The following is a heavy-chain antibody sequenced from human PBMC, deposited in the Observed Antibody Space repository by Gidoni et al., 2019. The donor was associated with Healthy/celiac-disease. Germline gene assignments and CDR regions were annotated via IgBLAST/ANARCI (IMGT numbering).Heavy chain of an antibody. J-gene: IGHJ4*02. D-gene: IGHD3-22*01. CDR2: ISGSGGST. CDR1: GFPFVRYA. CDR3: AKIGDYMIVSRGLSD. V-gene: IGHV3-23*01. Sequence: EVQLLESGGGLVQPGGSLRLPCAASGFPFVRYAMSWVRQAPGKGREWVSAISGSGGSTYYADSVKGRFTISRDNSKNTLYLQMNSLRAEDTAVYYCAKIGDYMIVSRGLSDWGQGTLVTVSS.